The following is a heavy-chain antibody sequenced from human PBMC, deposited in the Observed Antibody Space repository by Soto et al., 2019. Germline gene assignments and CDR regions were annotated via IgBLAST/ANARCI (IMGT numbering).Heavy chain of an antibody. J-gene: IGHJ4*02. D-gene: IGHD6-13*01. CDR1: GFTFSNYE. Sequence: PGGSLRLSCAASGFTFSNYEMNWVRQAPGKGLEWVSYISAGGTTKNFADSVKGRFTISRDNAKNSLYLQMNSLRAEDTAVYYCARDPPSSSWYYFDYWGQGTLVTVSS. V-gene: IGHV3-48*03. CDR3: ARDPPSSSWYYFDY. CDR2: ISAGGTTK.